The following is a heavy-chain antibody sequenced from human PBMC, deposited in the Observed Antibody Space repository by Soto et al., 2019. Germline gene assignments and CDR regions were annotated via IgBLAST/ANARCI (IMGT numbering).Heavy chain of an antibody. J-gene: IGHJ6*02. Sequence: GGSLRLSCAASGFTFSSYSMNWFRQAPGKGLEWVSYISSSSSTIYYADSVKGRFTISRDNAKNSLYLQMNSLRDEDTAVYYCASSLGYCSSTSCYGDYYYGMDVWGQGTTVTVSS. CDR1: GFTFSSYS. V-gene: IGHV3-48*02. CDR3: ASSLGYCSSTSCYGDYYYGMDV. D-gene: IGHD2-2*01. CDR2: ISSSSSTI.